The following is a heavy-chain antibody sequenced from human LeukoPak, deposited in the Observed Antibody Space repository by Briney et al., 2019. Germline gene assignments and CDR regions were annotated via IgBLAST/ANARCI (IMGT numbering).Heavy chain of an antibody. D-gene: IGHD3-16*01. V-gene: IGHV3-23*01. CDR3: VKMGLPSYGWSPSDY. J-gene: IGHJ4*02. Sequence: PGGSLRLSCAASGFTFSSYSMNWVRQAPGKGLEWVSVISGSGGSTYYADSVKGRLTISRDNSKNTLYLQMNTLRAEDTAVYYCVKMGLPSYGWSPSDYWGQGTLVTVS. CDR2: ISGSGGST. CDR1: GFTFSSYS.